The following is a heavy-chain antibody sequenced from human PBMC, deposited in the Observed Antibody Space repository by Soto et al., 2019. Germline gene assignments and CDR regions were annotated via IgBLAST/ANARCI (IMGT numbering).Heavy chain of an antibody. J-gene: IGHJ4*02. CDR3: AFSPRPGGTGFDY. CDR1: GFTLSDYY. CDR2: ISASSSYT. V-gene: IGHV3-11*06. D-gene: IGHD1-26*01. Sequence: QVLLVESGGGLVKPGGSLRLSCAASGFTLSDYYMNWMRQAPGKGPEWGSYISASSSYTNYADSVQGRFTISRDNAKNSVYLQMNSLRAEDTAVYYCAFSPRPGGTGFDYWGQGTPVTVSS.